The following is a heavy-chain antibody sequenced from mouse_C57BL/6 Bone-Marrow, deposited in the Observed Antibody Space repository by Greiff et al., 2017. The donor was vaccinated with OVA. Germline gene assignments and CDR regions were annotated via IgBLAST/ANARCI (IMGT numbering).Heavy chain of an antibody. CDR2: INYDGSST. CDR1: GFTFSDYY. V-gene: IGHV5-16*01. Sequence: EVQLVVSEGGLVQPGSSMKLSCTASGFTFSDYYMAWVRQVPEKGLEWVANINYDGSSTYYLDSLKSRFIISRDNAKNILYLQMSSLKSEYTATYYCARGDYYGSSYWYFDVWGTGTTVTVSS. D-gene: IGHD1-1*01. CDR3: ARGDYYGSSYWYFDV. J-gene: IGHJ1*03.